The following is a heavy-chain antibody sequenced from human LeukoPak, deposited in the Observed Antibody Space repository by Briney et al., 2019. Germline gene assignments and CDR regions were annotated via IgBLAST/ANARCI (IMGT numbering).Heavy chain of an antibody. V-gene: IGHV3-73*01. CDR2: IRSKANSYAT. CDR1: GFTFSGSA. CDR3: TRHDSVDTAMVGDAFDI. D-gene: IGHD5-18*01. Sequence: GGSLRLSCAASGFTFSGSAMHWVRQASGKGLEWVGRIRSKANSYATAYAASVKGRFTISRDDSKNTAYLQMNSLKTEDTAVYYCTRHDSVDTAMVGDAFDIWGQGTMVTVSS. J-gene: IGHJ3*02.